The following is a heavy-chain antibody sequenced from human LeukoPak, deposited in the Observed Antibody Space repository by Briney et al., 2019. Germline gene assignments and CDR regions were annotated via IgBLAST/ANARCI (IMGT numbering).Heavy chain of an antibody. J-gene: IGHJ6*02. D-gene: IGHD1-20*01. CDR2: ISYDGSNK. CDR3: ASDRDNWNYDYYYGMDV. CDR1: GFTFSSYA. V-gene: IGHV3-30*09. Sequence: GGSLRLSRAASGFTFSSYAMHWVRQAPGKGLEWVAVISYDGSNKYYADSVKGRFAISRDNSKNTLYLQMNSLRAEDTAVYYCASDRDNWNYDYYYGMDVWGQGTTVTVSS.